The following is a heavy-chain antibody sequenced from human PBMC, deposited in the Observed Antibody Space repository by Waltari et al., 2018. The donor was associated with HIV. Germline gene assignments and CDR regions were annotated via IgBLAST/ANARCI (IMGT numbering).Heavy chain of an antibody. J-gene: IGHJ2*01. Sequence: EVQLLESGGGLVQPGGSLRLSCAASGFTFSSYAMRCVRQAPGKGLEWVSAISAGGVSTYYADSVKGRFTISRDNSKNTVYLQMNSLRGEDTAVYYCARDLGGYWYFDLWGRGTLVTVSA. CDR2: ISAGGVST. CDR3: ARDLGGYWYFDL. D-gene: IGHD3-16*01. CDR1: GFTFSSYA. V-gene: IGHV3-23*01.